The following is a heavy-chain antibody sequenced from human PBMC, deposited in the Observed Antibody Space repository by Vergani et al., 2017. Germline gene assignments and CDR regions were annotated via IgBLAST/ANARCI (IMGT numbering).Heavy chain of an antibody. CDR2: IKSTFDRGTT. CDR3: TTEPGYYGDGSCYWLRDHHYYGMDV. CDR1: GFSFRNAW. V-gene: IGHV3-15*07. Sequence: EVQLVESGGGIVKPGGSLRLSCVASGFSFRNAWMNWVRRTPGKGLEWVGRIKSTFDRGTTDYVAAVKGSFTISRDDSKNTLFLQMNGLKTEEIGVYCCTTEPGYYGDGSCYWLRDHHYYGMDVWGQGTTVTVSS. J-gene: IGHJ6*02. D-gene: IGHD3-10*01.